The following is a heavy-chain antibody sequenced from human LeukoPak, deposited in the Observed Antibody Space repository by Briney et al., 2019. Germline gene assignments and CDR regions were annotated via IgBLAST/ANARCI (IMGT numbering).Heavy chain of an antibody. CDR2: IYYSGSA. CDR1: GGSLSSYY. D-gene: IGHD6-13*01. J-gene: IGHJ4*02. CDR3: ARAPGIAAAGTHFDF. Sequence: SETLSLTCTVSGGSLSSYYGSWIRQPPGKGLEWIGYIYYSGSAKYNPSLKSRVTISVDKSKNQFSLKLSSVTAGDTAVYYCARAPGIAAAGTHFDFWGQGTLVTVSS. V-gene: IGHV4-59*01.